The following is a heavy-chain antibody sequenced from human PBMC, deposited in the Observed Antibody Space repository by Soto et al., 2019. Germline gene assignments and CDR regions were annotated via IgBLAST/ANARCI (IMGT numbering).Heavy chain of an antibody. CDR2: TYYRSKWYN. CDR3: ARTGTTTEFDY. CDR1: GDSVYSNSAS. Sequence: SQSLSLTCAISGDSVYSNSASWNWIRQSSSRGLEWLGRTYYRSKWYNDYAVSVKSRITINPDTSKNQFSLQLNSVTPEDTAVYYCARTGTTTEFDYWGQGTLVTVSS. J-gene: IGHJ4*02. D-gene: IGHD1-7*01. V-gene: IGHV6-1*01.